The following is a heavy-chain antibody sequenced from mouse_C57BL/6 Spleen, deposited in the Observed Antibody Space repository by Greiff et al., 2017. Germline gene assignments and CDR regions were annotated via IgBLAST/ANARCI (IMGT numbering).Heavy chain of an antibody. CDR2: IYPGDGDT. J-gene: IGHJ4*01. V-gene: IGHV1-82*01. CDR1: GYAFSSSW. D-gene: IGHD2-2*01. Sequence: QVQLQQSGPELVKPGASVKISCKASGYAFSSSWMNWVKQRPGKGLEWIGRIYPGDGDTNYNGKFKGKATLTADKASSTAYMQLSSLASEDSAVYFCAREGLPLYAMDYWGQGTSGTVSS. CDR3: AREGLPLYAMDY.